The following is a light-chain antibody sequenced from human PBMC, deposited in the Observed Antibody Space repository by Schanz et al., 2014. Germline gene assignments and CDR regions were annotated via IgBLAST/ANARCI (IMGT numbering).Light chain of an antibody. V-gene: IGLV7-43*01. J-gene: IGLJ3*02. CDR1: TGAVTSGYY. CDR2: NTS. CDR3: LLYCGDALRWV. Sequence: QAVVTQEPSLTVSPGGTVTLTCASSTGAVTSGYYPNWFQQKPGQAPRALIYNTSNKHSWTPARFSGSLLGGKAALTLSGVQPEDEAEYYCLLYCGDALRWVFGGGTKLTVL.